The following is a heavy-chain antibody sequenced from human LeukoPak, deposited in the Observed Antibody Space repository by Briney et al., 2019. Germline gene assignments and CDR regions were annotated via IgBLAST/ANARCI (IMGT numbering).Heavy chain of an antibody. D-gene: IGHD2-15*01. J-gene: IGHJ6*03. CDR2: IYSGGST. Sequence: GGSLRLSCAASEFSVGSNYMTWVRQAPGKGLEWVSVIYSGGSTYYADSVKGRFTISRDNSKNTLYLQMNSLRAEDTAVYYCARVGGNFSAYYYYYYMDVWGKGTTVTISS. CDR3: ARVGGNFSAYYYYYYMDV. V-gene: IGHV3-53*01. CDR1: EFSVGSNY.